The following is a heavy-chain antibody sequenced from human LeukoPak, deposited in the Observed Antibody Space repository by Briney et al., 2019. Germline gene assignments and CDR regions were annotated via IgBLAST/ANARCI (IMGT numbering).Heavy chain of an antibody. CDR3: VAWGNSGNS. CDR2: ISGSGGST. J-gene: IGHJ3*01. Sequence: GGSLRLSCAASGFTFSSYAMSWVRQAPGKGLEWVSAISGSGGSTYYADSVKGRFTISRDNAKKSLFLQMNGLRAQDSALYYCVAWGNSGNSWGQGTMVIVSS. V-gene: IGHV3-23*01. D-gene: IGHD1-26*01. CDR1: GFTFSSYA.